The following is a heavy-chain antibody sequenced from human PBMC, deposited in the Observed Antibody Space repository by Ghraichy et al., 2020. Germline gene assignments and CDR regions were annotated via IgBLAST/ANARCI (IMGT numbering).Heavy chain of an antibody. CDR1: GFSFSDHY. D-gene: IGHD6-19*01. J-gene: IGHJ3*02. CDR2: ISSSSTYT. CDR3: ARGGGSGWYDGAFDI. V-gene: IGHV3-11*06. Sequence: GGSLRLSCAASGFSFSDHYMSWIRQAPGKGLEWVSYISSSSTYTNYADSVKGRFTISRDNAKNSLYLQMNSLRAEDTAVYYCARGGGSGWYDGAFDIWGQGTMVTVSS.